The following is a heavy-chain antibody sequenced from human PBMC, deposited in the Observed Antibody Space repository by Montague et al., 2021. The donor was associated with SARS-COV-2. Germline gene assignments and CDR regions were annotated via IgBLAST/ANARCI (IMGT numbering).Heavy chain of an antibody. CDR3: ARDSAIVGATDYYYYGMDV. Sequence: SLRLSCAASGFTFGDYAMHWVRQAPGKGLEWVSGISWNSGSIGYADSVKGRFTISRDNAENSLYLQMNSLRAEETAVYYCARDSAIVGATDYYYYGMDVGAKGPRSPSP. CDR2: ISWNSGSI. D-gene: IGHD1-26*01. CDR1: GFTFGDYA. J-gene: IGHJ6*02. V-gene: IGHV3-9*01.